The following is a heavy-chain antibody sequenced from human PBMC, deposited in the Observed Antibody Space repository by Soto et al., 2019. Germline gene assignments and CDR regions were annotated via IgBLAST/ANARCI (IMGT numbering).Heavy chain of an antibody. CDR2: IKSKTDGGTT. Sequence: SGGSLRLSCAASGFTFSNAWMSWVRQAPGKGLEWVGRIKSKTDGGTTDYAAPVKGRFTISRDDSKNTLYLQMNSLKTEDTAVYYCTTDGGYFDWLRNWFDPWGQGTLVTVSS. V-gene: IGHV3-15*01. D-gene: IGHD3-9*01. CDR1: GFTFSNAW. CDR3: TTDGGYFDWLRNWFDP. J-gene: IGHJ5*02.